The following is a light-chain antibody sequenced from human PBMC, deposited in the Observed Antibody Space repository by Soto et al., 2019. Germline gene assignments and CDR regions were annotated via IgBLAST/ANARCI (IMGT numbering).Light chain of an antibody. Sequence: DIQMTQSPSSLSASVGDRVTITCQASQDISNYLIWYQQKPGKAPKLLIYDASNLETGVPSRFSGSVSGTDFTFTISSLQPEDTATYYCQQYENPLLTFGGGTKVEIK. V-gene: IGKV1-33*01. CDR3: QQYENPLLT. CDR1: QDISNY. CDR2: DAS. J-gene: IGKJ4*01.